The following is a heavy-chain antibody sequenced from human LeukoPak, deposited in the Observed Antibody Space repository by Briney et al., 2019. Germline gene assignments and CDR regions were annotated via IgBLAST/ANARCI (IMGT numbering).Heavy chain of an antibody. Sequence: PSETLSLTCTVSGGSISSGSYYWSWIRQPAGKGLEWIGRIYTSGSTNYNPSLKSRVTISVDTSKNQFSLRLSSVTAADTAVYYCARAVGYYYYMDVWAKGTTVTISS. CDR2: IYTSGST. V-gene: IGHV4-61*02. CDR1: GGSISSGSYY. CDR3: ARAVGYYYYMDV. J-gene: IGHJ6*03.